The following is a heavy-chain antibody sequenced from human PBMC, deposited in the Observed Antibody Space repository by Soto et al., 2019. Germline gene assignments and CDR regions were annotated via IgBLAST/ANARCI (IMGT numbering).Heavy chain of an antibody. CDR2: ISGSGGST. CDR1: GFTFSSYA. Sequence: PGGSLRLSCAASGFTFSSYAMSWVRQAPGKGLEWVSAISGSGGSTYYADSVKGRFTISRDNSKNTLYLQMNSLRAEDTAVYYCAKVSYYDFWSGPDDWGQGTLVTVSS. D-gene: IGHD3-3*01. J-gene: IGHJ4*02. CDR3: AKVSYYDFWSGPDD. V-gene: IGHV3-23*01.